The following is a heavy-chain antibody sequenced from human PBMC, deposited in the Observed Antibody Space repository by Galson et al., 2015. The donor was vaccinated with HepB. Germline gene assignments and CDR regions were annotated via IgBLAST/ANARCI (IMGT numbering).Heavy chain of an antibody. CDR2: IDPSDSYT. D-gene: IGHD2-2*03. Sequence: QSGAEVKKPGESLRISCKGSGYSFTSYWITWVRQMPGKGLEWMGRIDPSDSYTNYSPSFQGHVSVSADKSISTAYLQWDSLKASDTAMYYCARLPGYCSSTSCLFHAFDIWGQGTMV. CDR1: GYSFTSYW. V-gene: IGHV5-10-1*01. J-gene: IGHJ3*02. CDR3: ARLPGYCSSTSCLFHAFDI.